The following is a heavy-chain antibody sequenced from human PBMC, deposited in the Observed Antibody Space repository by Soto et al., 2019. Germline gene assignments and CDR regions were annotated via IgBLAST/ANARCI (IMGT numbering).Heavy chain of an antibody. Sequence: GGSLRLSCVASGFSFNDYSMNWVRQAPGKGLEWVSYISRSSGTIYYADSVKGRFTISRDNAKNSLYLQMNSLRAEDTAVYYCARQRSMDVWGQGTTVTVSS. CDR3: ARQRSMDV. CDR1: GFSFNDYS. J-gene: IGHJ6*02. V-gene: IGHV3-48*01. CDR2: ISRSSGTI.